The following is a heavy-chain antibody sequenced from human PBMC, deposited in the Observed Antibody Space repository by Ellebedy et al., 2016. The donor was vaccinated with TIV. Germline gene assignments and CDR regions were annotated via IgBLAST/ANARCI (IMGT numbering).Heavy chain of an antibody. D-gene: IGHD3-10*01. Sequence: GESLKISCAASGITLSDKWMSWVHQAPGKGLEWVANINEDGGAKNYVDSVKGRFTISRDNAKNSLYLQLNSLRVEDMALYYCAKGSLWFERGGMDVWGQGTTVTVSS. CDR2: INEDGGAK. CDR3: AKGSLWFERGGMDV. J-gene: IGHJ6*02. V-gene: IGHV3-7*03. CDR1: GITLSDKW.